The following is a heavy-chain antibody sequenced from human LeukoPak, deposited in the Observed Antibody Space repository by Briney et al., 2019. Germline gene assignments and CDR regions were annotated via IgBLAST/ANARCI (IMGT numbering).Heavy chain of an antibody. D-gene: IGHD2-15*01. V-gene: IGHV4-38-2*01. CDR1: GYSISSGYY. CDR3: ARHIGYCSGGSCYSPYFDY. CDR2: IYHSGST. Sequence: SETLSLTCAVSGYSISSGYYWGWIRQPPGKGLEWIGSIYHSGSTHYNPSLKSRVTISVDTSKNQFSLKLSSVTAADTAVYYCARHIGYCSGGSCYSPYFDYWGQGTLVTVSS. J-gene: IGHJ4*02.